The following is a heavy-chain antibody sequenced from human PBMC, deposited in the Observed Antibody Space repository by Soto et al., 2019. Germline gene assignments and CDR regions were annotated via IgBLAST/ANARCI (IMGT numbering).Heavy chain of an antibody. V-gene: IGHV3-33*01. CDR3: ARDSGYDLGPFDY. CDR1: GCTLSSYG. J-gene: IGHJ4*02. Sequence: QVQLVESGGGVVQPGRSLRLSCAASGCTLSSYGMHWVRQAPGKGLEWVAVIWYDGSNKYYADSVKGRFTISRDNSKKTLYLQMNSLRAEDTAVYYCARDSGYDLGPFDYWGQGTLVTVSS. D-gene: IGHD5-12*01. CDR2: IWYDGSNK.